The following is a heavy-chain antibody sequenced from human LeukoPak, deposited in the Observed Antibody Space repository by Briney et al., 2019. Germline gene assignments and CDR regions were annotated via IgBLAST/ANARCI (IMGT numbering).Heavy chain of an antibody. J-gene: IGHJ5*02. CDR2: ITWNSDST. V-gene: IGHV3-9*01. Sequence: GGSLRLSCAASGFTFDYYAMHWVRQAPGKGLEWVSGITWNSDSTGYGDSVKGRFTISRDNAKNSLYLEMNSLRAEDTAFYYCAKGLYYDILTGNWFDPWGQGTLVTVSS. CDR3: AKGLYYDILTGNWFDP. D-gene: IGHD3-9*01. CDR1: GFTFDYYA.